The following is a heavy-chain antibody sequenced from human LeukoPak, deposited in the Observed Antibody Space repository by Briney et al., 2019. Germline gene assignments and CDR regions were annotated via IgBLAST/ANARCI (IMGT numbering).Heavy chain of an antibody. J-gene: IGHJ4*02. V-gene: IGHV3-11*01. CDR1: GFTFSDYH. CDR2: ISSSGSTI. Sequence: GSLSPSLSASGFTFSDYHIGLIPQAPGKGAEWVSYISSSGSTIDYADSVKGRFTISRDNAKNSLYLQMNSLRAEDTAVYYCARSIPAGNRRWGQGTLVTVSS. CDR3: ARSIPAGNRR. D-gene: IGHD2-2*01.